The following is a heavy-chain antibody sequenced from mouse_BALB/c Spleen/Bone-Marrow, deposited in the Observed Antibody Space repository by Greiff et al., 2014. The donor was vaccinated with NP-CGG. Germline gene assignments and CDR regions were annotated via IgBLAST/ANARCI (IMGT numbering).Heavy chain of an antibody. J-gene: IGHJ2*01. CDR2: INPSNGGT. D-gene: IGHD3-2*01. Sequence: VQLQESGAELVKPGASVKLSCKASGYTFTSYYMYWVKQRPGQGLEWIGEINPSNGGTNFNEKFKSRATLTVDKSSSTAYMRLSSLTSEDSAVYYCTRRHAWGFDYWGQGTTLTVSS. V-gene: IGHV1S81*02. CDR3: TRRHAWGFDY. CDR1: GYTFTSYY.